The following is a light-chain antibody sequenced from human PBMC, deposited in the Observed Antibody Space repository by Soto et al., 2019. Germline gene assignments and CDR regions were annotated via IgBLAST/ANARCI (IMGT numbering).Light chain of an antibody. J-gene: IGKJ5*01. CDR3: QQRSNWPT. CDR1: QGISSY. V-gene: IGKV1-8*01. CDR2: AAS. Sequence: ATRMTQSPSSLSAYTGDRVTITFRASQGISSYLAWYQQKPGKAPKLLIYAASTLQSGVPSRFSGSGSGTDFTLTISCLQSEDFAVYYCQQRSNWPTFGQGTRLEIK.